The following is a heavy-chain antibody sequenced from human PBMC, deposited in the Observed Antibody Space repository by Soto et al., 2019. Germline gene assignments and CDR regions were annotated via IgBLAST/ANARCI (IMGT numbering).Heavy chain of an antibody. V-gene: IGHV3-30*18. J-gene: IGHJ1*01. D-gene: IGHD1-26*01. Sequence: GGSLRLSCVASGFTFRSYGMHWVRQAPGKGLEWVAVISSDGSNKDYADSVKGRFTISRDNSENTLYLQMNSLRVEDTAVYYCANHPYSGSYFGYFHHWGQGTLVTAPQ. CDR3: ANHPYSGSYFGYFHH. CDR2: ISSDGSNK. CDR1: GFTFRSYG.